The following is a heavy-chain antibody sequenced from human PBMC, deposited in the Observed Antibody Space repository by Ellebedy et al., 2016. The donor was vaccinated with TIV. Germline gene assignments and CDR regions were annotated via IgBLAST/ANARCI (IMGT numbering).Heavy chain of an antibody. CDR1: GDSVSTNIAA. J-gene: IGHJ4*02. Sequence: SQTLSLTCXISGDSVSTNIAAWNWIRQSPSRGLEWLGRTYYRSKWCNEYAVSVKSRITINPDTSKNQFSLQLNSVTPEDTAVYYCARSITAVLDYWGQGTLVTVSS. D-gene: IGHD3-10*01. CDR3: ARSITAVLDY. CDR2: TYYRSKWCN. V-gene: IGHV6-1*01.